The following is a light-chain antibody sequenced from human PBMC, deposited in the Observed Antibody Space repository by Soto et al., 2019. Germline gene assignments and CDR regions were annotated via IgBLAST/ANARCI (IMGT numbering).Light chain of an antibody. V-gene: IGKV3-20*01. CDR2: AAS. CDR1: QTVTSAY. Sequence: EIVLTQSPGTLSLSPGERATLSCRASQTVTSAYMGWYQQKPGQAPSLLIYAASTRAVGIPDRFSASGSGTDFTLTISRLEPEDFAVYYCQQYSESPRTFGQGTKVEVK. CDR3: QQYSESPRT. J-gene: IGKJ1*01.